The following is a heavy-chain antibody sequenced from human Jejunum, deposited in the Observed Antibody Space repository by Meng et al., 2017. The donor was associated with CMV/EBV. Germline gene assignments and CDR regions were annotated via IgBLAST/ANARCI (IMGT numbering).Heavy chain of an antibody. J-gene: IGHJ4*02. CDR1: GYTFTGYY. V-gene: IGHV1-2*02. D-gene: IGHD4-17*01. Sequence: QVQLVQSGAEVKKPGASVKVSCKASGYTFTGYYLYWVRQAPGQRIESMGWINPHSGGTNFAQKFRGRVTMTRDTSMSTAFMELSGLTSDDTAVYYCARVRTVTSPFDLWGQGTLVNVSS. CDR2: INPHSGGT. CDR3: ARVRTVTSPFDL.